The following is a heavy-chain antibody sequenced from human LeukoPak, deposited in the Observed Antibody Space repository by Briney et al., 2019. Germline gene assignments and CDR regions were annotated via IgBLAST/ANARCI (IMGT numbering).Heavy chain of an antibody. J-gene: IGHJ4*02. CDR1: GFTFNIYA. D-gene: IGHD5-12*01. V-gene: IGHV3-23*01. Sequence: PGGSLRLSCAASGFTFNIYAMNWVRQASGKGLEWVSTISGSGSSTYYADSVKGRFTISRDNSKNTLYLQMNSLRAEDTAVYFCAKDQHGYDKPIDYWGQGTLVTVS. CDR2: ISGSGSST. CDR3: AKDQHGYDKPIDY.